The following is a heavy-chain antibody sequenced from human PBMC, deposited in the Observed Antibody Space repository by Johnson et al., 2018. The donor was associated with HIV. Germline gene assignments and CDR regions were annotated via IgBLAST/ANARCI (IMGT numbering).Heavy chain of an antibody. CDR2: INYNGGST. V-gene: IGHV3-20*04. CDR3: ARAKDAAYPYDAFDV. J-gene: IGHJ3*01. CDR1: GFNVDDDA. D-gene: IGHD2-15*01. Sequence: VQLMESGGGVVRPGGSLRLSCAASGFNVDDDALSWVRQVPGKGLEWVSGINYNGGSTDYAESVRDRFSISRDNAKNSVYLQMDSLRGEDTAMYYCARAKDAAYPYDAFDVWGHGTMVIVSA.